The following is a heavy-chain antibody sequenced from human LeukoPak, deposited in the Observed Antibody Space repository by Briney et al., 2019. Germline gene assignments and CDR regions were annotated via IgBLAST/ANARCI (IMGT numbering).Heavy chain of an antibody. D-gene: IGHD1-20*01. J-gene: IGHJ4*02. CDR2: INSYNGNT. CDR1: GYTFTSYG. Sequence: ASVKVSCKASGYTFTSYGISWVRQAPGQGLEWMGWINSYNGNTQYAPKFKGRVTTTIDTSTSTAYMELRSLGSDDTAVYYCARRGNWNDFDYWGQGTLVIVSS. V-gene: IGHV1-18*01. CDR3: ARRGNWNDFDY.